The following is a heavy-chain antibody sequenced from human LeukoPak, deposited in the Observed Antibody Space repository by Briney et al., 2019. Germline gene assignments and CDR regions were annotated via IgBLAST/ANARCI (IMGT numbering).Heavy chain of an antibody. CDR2: IYYSGST. V-gene: IGHV4-39*07. CDR1: GGSISSSSYY. J-gene: IGHJ4*02. Sequence: SETLSLTCTVSGGSISSSSYYWGWIRQPPGKGLEWIGSIYYSGSTYYNPSLKSRVTIPVDTSKNQFSLKLSSVTAADTAVYYCARDLDGLDYYFDYWGQGTLVTVSS. D-gene: IGHD3-10*01. CDR3: ARDLDGLDYYFDY.